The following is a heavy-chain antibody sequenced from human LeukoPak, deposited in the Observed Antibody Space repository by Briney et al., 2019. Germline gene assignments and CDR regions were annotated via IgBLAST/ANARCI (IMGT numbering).Heavy chain of an antibody. D-gene: IGHD3-16*01. CDR3: ENLANTAWGTGFDY. CDR2: IYYSGST. J-gene: IGHJ4*02. V-gene: IGHV4-39*01. CDR1: GGSISSSSYY. Sequence: SETLSLTCTVSGGSISSSSYYWGWIRQPPGKGLEWIGSIYYSGSTYYNPSLKSRVTISVDTSKNQFSLKLSSVTAADTAVYSWENLANTAWGTGFDYGGGETLLTVSS.